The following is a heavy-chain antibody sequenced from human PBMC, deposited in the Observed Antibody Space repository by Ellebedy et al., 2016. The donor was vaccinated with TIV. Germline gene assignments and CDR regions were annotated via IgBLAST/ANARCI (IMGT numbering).Heavy chain of an antibody. J-gene: IGHJ4*02. CDR1: GFSLSTSGVT. Sequence: SGPTLVXPTQTLTLTCTFSGFSLSTSGVTVGWIRQPPGEALAWLALIYWNDDKRYSPSLKSRLTITKDTSKNQVVLTLTNMDPVDTATYYCAHRRHYSLALDYWGQGILVTVSS. D-gene: IGHD6-13*01. CDR2: IYWNDDK. CDR3: AHRRHYSLALDY. V-gene: IGHV2-5*01.